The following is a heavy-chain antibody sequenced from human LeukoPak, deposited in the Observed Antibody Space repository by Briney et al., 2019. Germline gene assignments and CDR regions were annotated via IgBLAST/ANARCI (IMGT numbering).Heavy chain of an antibody. J-gene: IGHJ6*03. V-gene: IGHV4-34*01. CDR3: ARGELGRRYYYYYYYMDV. CDR2: INHSGST. Sequence: PSETLSLTCAVYGGSFSGYYWSWIRQPPGKGLEWIGEINHSGSTNYNPSLKSRVTISVDTSKNQFSLKLSSVTAADTAVYYCARGELGRRYYYYYYYMDVWGKGTTVTVSS. CDR1: GGSFSGYY. D-gene: IGHD1-7*01.